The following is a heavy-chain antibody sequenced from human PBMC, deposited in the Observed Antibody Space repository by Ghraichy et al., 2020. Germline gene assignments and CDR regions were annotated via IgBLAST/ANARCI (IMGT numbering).Heavy chain of an antibody. CDR3: ARVARTFDY. CDR2: INHSGST. D-gene: IGHD2-8*01. CDR1: GGSFSGYY. V-gene: IGHV4-34*01. J-gene: IGHJ4*02. Sequence: SQTLSLTCAVYGGSFSGYYWSWIRQPPGKGLEWIGEINHSGSTNYNPSLKSRVTISVDTSKNQFSLKLSSVTAADTAVYYCARVARTFDYWGQGTLVTVSS.